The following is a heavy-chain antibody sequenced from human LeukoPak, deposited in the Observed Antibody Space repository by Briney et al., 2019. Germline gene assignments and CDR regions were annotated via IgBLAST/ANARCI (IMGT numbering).Heavy chain of an antibody. D-gene: IGHD6-19*01. CDR3: ARSRYSSGWSSH. CDR1: GSTVSSNY. CDR2: IYSGGST. V-gene: IGHV3-66*01. Sequence: GGSLRLSCAASGSTVSSNYMSWVRQAPGKGLEWVSVIYSGGSTYYADSVKGRFTISRDNSKNTLYLQMNSLRAEDTAVYYCARSRYSSGWSSHWGQGTLVTVSS. J-gene: IGHJ4*02.